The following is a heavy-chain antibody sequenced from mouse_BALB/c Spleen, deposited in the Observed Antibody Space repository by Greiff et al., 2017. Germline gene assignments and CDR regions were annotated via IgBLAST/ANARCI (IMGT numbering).Heavy chain of an antibody. V-gene: IGHV1-9*01. J-gene: IGHJ4*01. D-gene: IGHD2-14*01. CDR1: GYTFSSYW. Sequence: QVQLQQSGAELMKPGASVKISCKATGYTFSSYWIEWVKQRPGHGLEWIGEILPGSGSTNYNEKFKGKATFTADTSSNTAYMQLSSQTSEDSAVYYCARREVRQGVDYWGQGTSVTVSS. CDR2: ILPGSGST. CDR3: ARREVRQGVDY.